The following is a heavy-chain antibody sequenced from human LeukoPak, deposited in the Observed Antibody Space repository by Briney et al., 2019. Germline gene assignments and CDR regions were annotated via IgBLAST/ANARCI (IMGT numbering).Heavy chain of an antibody. CDR2: LRGHDGLI. D-gene: IGHD3-22*01. J-gene: IGHJ4*02. V-gene: IGHV3-23*01. CDR3: VKRSYPENGGYPFDI. Sequence: PGGSLRLSCSASGFTFGTYLMSWVRQAPGTGLEWVGTLRGHDGLINYPDSAKRRFTISRDASQNTMYLQLTSLSAEDTATSSCVKRSYPENGGYPFDIWGQRNLGTVSP. CDR1: GFTFGTYL.